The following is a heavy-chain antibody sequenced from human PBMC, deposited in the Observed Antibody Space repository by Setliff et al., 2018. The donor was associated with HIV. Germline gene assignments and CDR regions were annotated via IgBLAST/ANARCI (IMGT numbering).Heavy chain of an antibody. J-gene: IGHJ6*01. D-gene: IGHD3-10*01. V-gene: IGHV4-38-2*02. Sequence: SETLSLTCAASGYSISSGCYWGWIRQPPGKGLEWIGSMYHTGSTYYSPSLKSRVTMSIDTSKNQFSLKLSSVTAADTAVYYCARDNSYYYGSGSHYWYGMDVWGQGTTVTVSS. CDR1: GYSISSGCY. CDR2: MYHTGST. CDR3: ARDNSYYYGSGSHYWYGMDV.